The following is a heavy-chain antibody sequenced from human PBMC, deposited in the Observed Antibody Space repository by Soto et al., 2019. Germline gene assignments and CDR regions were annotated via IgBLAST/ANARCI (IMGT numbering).Heavy chain of an antibody. CDR1: GFTFSSYG. J-gene: IGHJ4*02. Sequence: GGSLRLSCAASGFTFSSYGMHWVRQAPGKGLEWVAVISYDGSNKYYADSVKGRFTISRDNSKNTLYLQMNSLRAEDTAVYYCAKEDSYGPLDFDYWGQGTLVTVSS. V-gene: IGHV3-30*18. D-gene: IGHD5-18*01. CDR3: AKEDSYGPLDFDY. CDR2: ISYDGSNK.